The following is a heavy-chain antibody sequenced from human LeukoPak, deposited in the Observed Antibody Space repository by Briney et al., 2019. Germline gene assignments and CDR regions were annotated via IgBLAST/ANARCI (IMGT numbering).Heavy chain of an antibody. CDR1: VFGFSVYL. D-gene: IGHD5-18*01. CDR3: ARVPTNSYGFGQ. J-gene: IGHJ4*02. Sequence: PGGSLRLSFAASVFGFSVYLMHWVRQAPGKGRVWVAHINEDGTSASNADSVKGRFTISRDNAKNTLYLQINSLTVEDTAVYYCARVPTNSYGFGQWGQGSLVTVSS. CDR2: INEDGTSA. V-gene: IGHV3-74*01.